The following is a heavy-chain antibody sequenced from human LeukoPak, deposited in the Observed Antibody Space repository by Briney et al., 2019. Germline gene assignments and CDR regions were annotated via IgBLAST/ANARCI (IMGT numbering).Heavy chain of an antibody. CDR3: ASRGAAAGTGYFQH. J-gene: IGHJ1*01. CDR2: IYYSGST. CDR1: GGSIGSSSYY. D-gene: IGHD6-13*01. V-gene: IGHV4-39*07. Sequence: PSETLSLTCTVSGGSIGSSSYYWGWIRQPPGKGLEWIGSIYYSGSTYYNPSLKSRVTISVDTSKNQFSLKLSSVTAADTAVYYCASRGAAAGTGYFQHWGQGTLVTVSS.